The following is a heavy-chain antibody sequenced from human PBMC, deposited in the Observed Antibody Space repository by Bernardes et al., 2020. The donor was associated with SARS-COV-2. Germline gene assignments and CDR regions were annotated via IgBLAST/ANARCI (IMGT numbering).Heavy chain of an antibody. CDR3: AKDWGDYG. Sequence: GGSLRLSCAASGFDSRLHVMSWVSQAPGKGLEWVSTITGPGRSRYYADSVKGRFTISRNNGERKVYLGMDSLRAEDTALYYCAKDWGDYGWGQGTLVTVSS. CDR1: GFDSRLHV. D-gene: IGHD4-17*01. CDR2: ITGPGRSR. J-gene: IGHJ4*02. V-gene: IGHV3-23*01.